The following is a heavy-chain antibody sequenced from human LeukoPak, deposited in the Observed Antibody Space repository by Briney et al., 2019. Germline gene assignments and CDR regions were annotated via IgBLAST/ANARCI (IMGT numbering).Heavy chain of an antibody. CDR2: ISCDGSNK. D-gene: IGHD4-11*01. CDR3: AKSTTVTTQQRGYFDY. Sequence: GGSLRLSCAASGFTFSSYGMHWVRQAPGKGLEWVAVISCDGSNKYFADSVKGRFTISRDNPKSTLYLQMNSLRAEDTAVYYCAKSTTVTTQQRGYFDYWGQGTLVTVSS. V-gene: IGHV3-30*18. J-gene: IGHJ4*02. CDR1: GFTFSSYG.